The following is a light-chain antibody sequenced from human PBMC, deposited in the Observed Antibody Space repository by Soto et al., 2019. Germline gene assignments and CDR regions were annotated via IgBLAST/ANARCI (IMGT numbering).Light chain of an antibody. CDR2: DAS. Sequence: EIVMTQSPATLSVSPGERVTLSCRASQSISSSYLAWYQQKPGQAPRLLIYDASSRATGIPDRFSGSGSGTDFTLTISRLEPEDFAVYYCQQYVSSPPTFGQGTKVDIK. J-gene: IGKJ1*01. V-gene: IGKV3-20*01. CDR1: QSISSSY. CDR3: QQYVSSPPT.